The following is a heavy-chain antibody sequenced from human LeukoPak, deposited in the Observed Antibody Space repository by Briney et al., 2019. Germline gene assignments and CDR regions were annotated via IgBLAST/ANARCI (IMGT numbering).Heavy chain of an antibody. CDR3: ARERGYSYGLDY. J-gene: IGHJ4*02. V-gene: IGHV3-30-3*01. Sequence: GGSLRLSCAASGFTFSSYAMHWVRQAPGKGLEWVAVISYDGSNKYYAGSVKGRFTISRDNSKNTLYLQMNSLRAEDTAVYYCARERGYSYGLDYWGQGTLVTVSS. CDR2: ISYDGSNK. CDR1: GFTFSSYA. D-gene: IGHD5-18*01.